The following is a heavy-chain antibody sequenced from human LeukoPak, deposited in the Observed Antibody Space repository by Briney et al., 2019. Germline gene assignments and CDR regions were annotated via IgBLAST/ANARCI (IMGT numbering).Heavy chain of an antibody. D-gene: IGHD4-23*01. CDR2: ISSSGNTI. V-gene: IGHV3-48*04. Sequence: PGGSLRLSCAASGFTFSSYSMNWVRQAPGKGLEWVSYISSSGNTIYYADSVKGRFTISRDNAKNSLYLQMNSLRAEDTAVYYCARNRGGYGGALDYWGQEPWSPSPQ. J-gene: IGHJ4*01. CDR3: ARNRGGYGGALDY. CDR1: GFTFSSYS.